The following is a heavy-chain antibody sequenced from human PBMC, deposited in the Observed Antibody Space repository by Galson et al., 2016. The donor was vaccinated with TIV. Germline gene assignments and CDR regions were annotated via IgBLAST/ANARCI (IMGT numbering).Heavy chain of an antibody. Sequence: SLRLSCAASGFTFSAYRMDWVRQAPGKGLEWVAVISSDGTNAHYADSMKGRFTISRDNSGNTLYLQMNNLRSEDTAVYYCATDGRYAYNPYFDSWGQGTLVTVSS. J-gene: IGHJ4*02. D-gene: IGHD5-24*01. V-gene: IGHV3-30*03. CDR1: GFTFSAYR. CDR2: ISSDGTNA. CDR3: ATDGRYAYNPYFDS.